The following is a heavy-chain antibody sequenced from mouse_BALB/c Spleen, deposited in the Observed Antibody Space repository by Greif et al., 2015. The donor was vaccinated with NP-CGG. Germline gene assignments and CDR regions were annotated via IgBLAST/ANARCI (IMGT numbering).Heavy chain of an antibody. J-gene: IGHJ1*01. D-gene: IGHD1-1*01. CDR2: IDPANGNT. CDR1: GFNIKDTY. CDR3: ARGYYYGSSYDWYFDV. Sequence: VQLKQSGAELVKPGASVKLSCTASGFNIKDTYMHWVKQRPEQGLEWIGRIDPANGNTKYDPKFQGKATITADTSSNTAYLQLSSLTSEDTAVYYCARGYYYGSSYDWYFDVWGAGTTVTVSS. V-gene: IGHV14-3*02.